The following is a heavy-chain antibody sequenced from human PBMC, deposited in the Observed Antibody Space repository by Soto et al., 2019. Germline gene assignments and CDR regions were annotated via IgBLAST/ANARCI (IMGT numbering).Heavy chain of an antibody. CDR3: ARDGGYCSGGSCYTYYFDY. CDR1: GFTFSSYS. CDR2: ISSSISYI. D-gene: IGHD2-15*01. J-gene: IGHJ4*02. Sequence: EVQLVESGGGLVKPGGSLRLSCAASGFTFSSYSMNWVRQAPGKGLEWVSSISSSISYIYYADSVKGRFTISRDNAKNSLYLQMNSLRAEDTAVYYCARDGGYCSGGSCYTYYFDYWGLGTLVTVSS. V-gene: IGHV3-21*01.